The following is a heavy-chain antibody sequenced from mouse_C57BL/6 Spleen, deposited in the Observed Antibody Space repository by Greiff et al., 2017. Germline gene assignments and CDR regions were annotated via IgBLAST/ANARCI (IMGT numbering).Heavy chain of an antibody. D-gene: IGHD1-1*01. V-gene: IGHV7-3*01. CDR3: ARSHYYGSGYDGYFDV. J-gene: IGHJ1*03. CDR2: IRNKANGYTT. CDR1: GFTFTDYY. Sequence: EVKLVESGGGLVQPGGSLSLSCAASGFTFTDYYMSWVRQPPGKALEWLGFIRNKANGYTTEYSASVKGRFTISRDNSQSILYLQMNALRAEDSATYYCARSHYYGSGYDGYFDVWGTGTTGTVSS.